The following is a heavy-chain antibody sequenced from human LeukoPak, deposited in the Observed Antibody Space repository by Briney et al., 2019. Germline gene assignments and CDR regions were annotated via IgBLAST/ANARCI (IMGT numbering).Heavy chain of an antibody. J-gene: IGHJ1*01. CDR3: ARDSYYDSSGYYSSEYFQH. CDR1: GYPFTGYY. V-gene: IGHV1-2*02. Sequence: ASVKVSCKASGYPFTGYYLHWVRQAPGQGLEWMGWINPNSGGTNYAQKFQGRVTMTRDTSISTAYMELSRLRSDDTAVYYCARDSYYDSSGYYSSEYFQHWGQGTLVTVSS. D-gene: IGHD3-22*01. CDR2: INPNSGGT.